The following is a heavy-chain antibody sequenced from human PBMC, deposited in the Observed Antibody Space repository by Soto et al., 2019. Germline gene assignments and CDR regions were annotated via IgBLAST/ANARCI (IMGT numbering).Heavy chain of an antibody. CDR2: IKSKTDGGTT. V-gene: IGHV3-15*07. Sequence: PGGSLRLSCAASGFTFSNAWMNWVRQAPGKGLEWVGRIKSKTDGGTTDYAAPVKGRFTISRDDSKNTLYLQMNSLKTEDTAVYYCTIDLGYYDSSGYYLIDYWGQGTLVTVSS. J-gene: IGHJ4*02. D-gene: IGHD3-22*01. CDR3: TIDLGYYDSSGYYLIDY. CDR1: GFTFSNAW.